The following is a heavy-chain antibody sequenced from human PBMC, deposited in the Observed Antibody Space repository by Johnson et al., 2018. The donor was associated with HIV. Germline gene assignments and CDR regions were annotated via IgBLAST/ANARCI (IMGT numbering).Heavy chain of an antibody. CDR1: GFTFSSYA. CDR2: MSHDGTNK. CDR3: ARDRPSGWPDAFDI. D-gene: IGHD6-19*01. J-gene: IGHJ3*02. V-gene: IGHV3-30*09. Sequence: QVQLVESGGGVVQPGRSLRLSCAASGFTFSSYAMHWVRQAPGKGLEWVAVMSHDGTNKYYVDSVKGRFAISRDNSKNTLFLQMNSLRPEDTAVYYCARDRPSGWPDAFDIWGQGTMVTVSS.